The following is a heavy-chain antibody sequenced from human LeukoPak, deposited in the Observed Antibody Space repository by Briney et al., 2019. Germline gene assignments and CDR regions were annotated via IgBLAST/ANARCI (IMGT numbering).Heavy chain of an antibody. CDR2: INHSGST. CDR3: ARDGAVAGTSFDC. CDR1: GGSFSGYY. J-gene: IGHJ4*02. D-gene: IGHD6-19*01. Sequence: SETLSLTCAVYGGSFSGYYWSWIRQPPGKGLEWIGEINHSGSTNYNPSLKSRVTISVDTSKNQFSLKLSSVTAADTAVYYCARDGAVAGTSFDCWGQGTLVTVSS. V-gene: IGHV4-34*01.